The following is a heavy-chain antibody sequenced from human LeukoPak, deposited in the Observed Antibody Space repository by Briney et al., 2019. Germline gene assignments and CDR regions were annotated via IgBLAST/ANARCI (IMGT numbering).Heavy chain of an antibody. J-gene: IGHJ6*02. CDR1: GFTFSSYS. D-gene: IGHD3-10*01. CDR3: ARDRGAYSYYYNGVDV. V-gene: IGHV3-21*04. Sequence: GGSLRLSCAASGFTFSSYSMNWVRQAPGKGLEWVSSVSSGSSYIYYADSVKGRFTISRDNAKTSLYLQMNSLRAEDTAVYYCARDRGAYSYYYNGVDVWAQGTTVSVSS. CDR2: VSSGSSYI.